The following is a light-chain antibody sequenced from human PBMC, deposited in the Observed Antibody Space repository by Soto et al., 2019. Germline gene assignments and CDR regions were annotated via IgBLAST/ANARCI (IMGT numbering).Light chain of an antibody. CDR3: GAYDGGGSNFVV. CDR2: VGTGGIVG. Sequence: QPVLTQPPSASASLGASVTLTCTLSSGYSNYKVDWYQQRPGKGPRFVMRVGTGGIVGAKGDGIPDRFSVLGSGLNRYLTIKNIQEEDESDYHCGAYDGGGSNFVVVGGGTKVTVL. CDR1: SGYSNYK. J-gene: IGLJ2*01. V-gene: IGLV9-49*01.